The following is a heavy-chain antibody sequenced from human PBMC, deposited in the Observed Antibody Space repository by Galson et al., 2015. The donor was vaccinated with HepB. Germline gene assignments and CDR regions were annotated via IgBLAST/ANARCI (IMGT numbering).Heavy chain of an antibody. CDR2: FDPEDGET. CDR3: VARRFTHYYYHMDV. D-gene: IGHD3-3*01. CDR1: GYTLTELS. J-gene: IGHJ6*03. V-gene: IGHV1-24*01. Sequence: SVKVSCKVSGYTLTELSMHWVRQAPGKGLEWMGGFDPEDGETIYAQKFQGRVTMTEDTSTDTAYMEVRTLKSEDTAVYYCVARRFTHYYYHMDVWGKGTTVTVSS.